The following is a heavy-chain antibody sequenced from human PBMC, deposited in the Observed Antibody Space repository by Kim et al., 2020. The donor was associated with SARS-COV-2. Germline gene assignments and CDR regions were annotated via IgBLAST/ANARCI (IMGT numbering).Heavy chain of an antibody. CDR2: IIPILGIA. J-gene: IGHJ4*02. CDR1: GGTFSSYA. Sequence: SVKVSCKASGGTFSSYAISWVRQAPGQGLEWMGRIIPILGIANYAQKFQGRVTITADKSTSTAYMELSSLRSEDTAVYYCARDIRSSGYDLHYFDYWGQGTLVTVSS. D-gene: IGHD5-12*01. CDR3: ARDIRSSGYDLHYFDY. V-gene: IGHV1-69*04.